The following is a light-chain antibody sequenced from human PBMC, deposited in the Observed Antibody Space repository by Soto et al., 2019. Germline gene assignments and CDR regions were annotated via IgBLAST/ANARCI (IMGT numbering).Light chain of an antibody. J-gene: IGKJ2*01. V-gene: IGKV1-39*01. CDR2: AAI. CDR3: QQTYSTPHT. Sequence: DIQLTQSPSFLSASVGDRVTVTCRASQTITTYLNWYQHKPGKAPKLLIYAAISLQSGVPSRLSGSGSETDFTLTISSLQPEDFATYYCQQTYSTPHTFGQGTKVDIK. CDR1: QTITTY.